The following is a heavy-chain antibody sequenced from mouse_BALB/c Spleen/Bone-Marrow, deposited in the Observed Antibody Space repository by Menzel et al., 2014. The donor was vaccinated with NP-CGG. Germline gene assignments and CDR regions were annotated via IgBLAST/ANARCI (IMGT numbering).Heavy chain of an antibody. CDR1: GYTFTSYY. CDR2: INPSNGGT. CDR3: TRLPH. Sequence: QVHVKQSGAELVKPGASVELSCKASGYTFTSYYMYWVKQRPGQGLEWIGEINPSNGGTNFNEKFKSRATLTVDKSSSTAYMQLSSLTSEDSAVYYCTRLPHWGQGTSVTVSS. D-gene: IGHD5-1*01. J-gene: IGHJ4*01. V-gene: IGHV1S81*02.